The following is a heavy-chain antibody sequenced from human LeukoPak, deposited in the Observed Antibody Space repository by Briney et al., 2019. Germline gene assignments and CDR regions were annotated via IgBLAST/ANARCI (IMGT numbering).Heavy chain of an antibody. CDR1: GFTFSSYS. Sequence: GGSLRLSCAASGFTFSSYSMNWVRQAPGKGLEWVSSISSSSSYIYYAHSVKGRFTISRDNAKNSLYLQMNSLRAEDTAVYYCARDLVDGYNFVFDYWGQGTLVTVSS. CDR3: ARDLVDGYNFVFDY. V-gene: IGHV3-21*01. D-gene: IGHD5-24*01. J-gene: IGHJ4*02. CDR2: ISSSSSYI.